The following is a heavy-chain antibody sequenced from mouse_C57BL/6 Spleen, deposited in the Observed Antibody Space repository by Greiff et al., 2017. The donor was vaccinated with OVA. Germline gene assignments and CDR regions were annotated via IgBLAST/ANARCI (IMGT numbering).Heavy chain of an antibody. CDR1: GYTFTSYW. Sequence: QVQLKESGAELVKPGASVKMSCKASGYTFTSYWITWVKQRPGQGLEWIGDIYPGSGSTNYNEKFKSKATLTVDTSSSTAYMQLSSLTSEDSAVYYCARPAYYSNYCDYWGQGTTLTVSS. CDR2: IYPGSGST. J-gene: IGHJ2*01. CDR3: ARPAYYSNYCDY. V-gene: IGHV1-55*01. D-gene: IGHD2-5*01.